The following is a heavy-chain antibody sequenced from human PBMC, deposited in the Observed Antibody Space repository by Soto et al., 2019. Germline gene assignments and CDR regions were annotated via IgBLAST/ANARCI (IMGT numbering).Heavy chain of an antibody. CDR2: IYYSGST. CDR3: ASRDLAMAGYLDY. D-gene: IGHD6-19*01. CDR1: GGSVTSIVYY. Sequence: SETLSLTCTVSGGSVTSIVYYWGWIRQPPGKGLQWIGSIYYSGSTYYNPSLKSRVTISVDTAKNQFSLKLNSVTAADTAVYYCASRDLAMAGYLDYWGQGALVTVSS. J-gene: IGHJ4*02. V-gene: IGHV4-39*01.